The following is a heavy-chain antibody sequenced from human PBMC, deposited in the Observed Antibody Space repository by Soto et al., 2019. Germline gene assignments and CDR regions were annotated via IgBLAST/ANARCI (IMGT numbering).Heavy chain of an antibody. J-gene: IGHJ6*02. D-gene: IGHD2-15*01. Sequence: TLSLTCTVSGGSISSGDYYWSWIRQPPGKGLEWIGYIYYSGSTYYNPSLKSRVTISVDTSKNQFSLKLCSVTAADTAVYYCARDCSGGSCYSALGGMDVWGQGTTVTVSS. CDR3: ARDCSGGSCYSALGGMDV. V-gene: IGHV4-30-4*01. CDR2: IYYSGST. CDR1: GGSISSGDYY.